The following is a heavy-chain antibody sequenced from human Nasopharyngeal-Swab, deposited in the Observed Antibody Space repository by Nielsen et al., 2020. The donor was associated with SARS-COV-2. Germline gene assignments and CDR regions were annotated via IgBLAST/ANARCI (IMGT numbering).Heavy chain of an antibody. Sequence: GPLRPSFAVHGGSFSGYYWSWIRQPPGKGLEWIGEINHSGRTNYNPSLKSRVTPSAATSKNQFSLKLSSVTAADTAVYYCARGRITMVRGVTYHFDYWGQGTLVTVSS. J-gene: IGHJ4*02. CDR3: ARGRITMVRGVTYHFDY. D-gene: IGHD3-10*01. V-gene: IGHV4-34*01. CDR2: INHSGRT. CDR1: GGSFSGYY.